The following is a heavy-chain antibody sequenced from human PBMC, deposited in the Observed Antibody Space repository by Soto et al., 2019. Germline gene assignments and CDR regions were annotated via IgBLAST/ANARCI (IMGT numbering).Heavy chain of an antibody. CDR1: GGSIRSGGYY. CDR2: IYYSGST. D-gene: IGHD5-18*01. CDR3: ARDRLMATAGTARHYCGLDV. Sequence: QVQLQESGPGLVKPSQTLSLTCTVSGGSIRSGGYYWSWVRQSPRRGLEWIGNIYYSGSTYYNPSFKSRLTISVDTYKTQFSLNLRSVTAADTAVYYCARDRLMATAGTARHYCGLDVWGQGTTVTVSS. V-gene: IGHV4-31*03. J-gene: IGHJ6*02.